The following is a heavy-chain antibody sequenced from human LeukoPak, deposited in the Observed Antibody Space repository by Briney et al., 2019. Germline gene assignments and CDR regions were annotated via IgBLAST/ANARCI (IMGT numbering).Heavy chain of an antibody. D-gene: IGHD2-21*02. J-gene: IGHJ3*02. CDR3: ARDVLVTSSPDAFDI. Sequence: SETLSLTCTVSGVSIASRGFSWTWIRQPPGEGLEWIGCISYSGDTYSKPSLKTRLTISVDASKNQFSLKLTSVTAADTAVYYCARDVLVTSSPDAFDIWGQGTMVTVSS. CDR1: GVSIASRGFS. V-gene: IGHV4-31*03. CDR2: ISYSGDT.